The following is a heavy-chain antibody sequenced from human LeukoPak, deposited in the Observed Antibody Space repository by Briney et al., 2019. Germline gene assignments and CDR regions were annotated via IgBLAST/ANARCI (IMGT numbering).Heavy chain of an antibody. J-gene: IGHJ4*02. CDR3: AKSSYGDYIYFDY. D-gene: IGHD4-17*01. CDR1: GFTFSSYA. CDR2: ISGSGGST. V-gene: IGHV3-23*01. Sequence: PGGSLRLSCAASGFTFSSYAMSWVRQAPGKGLEWVSAISGSGGSTYYADSVKGRFTISRDNSKNTLYLQMNSLRAEDTAVYCCAKSSYGDYIYFDYWGQGTLVTVSS.